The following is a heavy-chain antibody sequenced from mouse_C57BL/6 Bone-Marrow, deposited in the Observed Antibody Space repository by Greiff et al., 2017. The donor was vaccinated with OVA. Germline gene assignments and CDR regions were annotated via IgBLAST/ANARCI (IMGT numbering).Heavy chain of an antibody. Sequence: VQLQQSGPELVKPGASVKISCKASGYSFTSYYIHWVKQRPGQGLEWIGWIYPGSGNTKYNEKFKGKATLTADTSSSTAYMQLSSLTSEDSAVYFCARRGITTVVAQGYYFDYWGQGTTLTVSS. D-gene: IGHD1-1*01. J-gene: IGHJ2*01. CDR1: GYSFTSYY. CDR3: ARRGITTVVAQGYYFDY. V-gene: IGHV1-66*01. CDR2: IYPGSGNT.